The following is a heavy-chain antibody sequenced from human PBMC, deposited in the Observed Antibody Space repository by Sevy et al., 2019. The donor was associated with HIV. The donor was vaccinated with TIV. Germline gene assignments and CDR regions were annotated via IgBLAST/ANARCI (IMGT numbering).Heavy chain of an antibody. J-gene: IGHJ3*02. CDR3: AGARFDSSGSFDAFDI. D-gene: IGHD3-22*01. V-gene: IGHV3-23*01. CDR1: GFTFANYA. Sequence: GGSLRLYCKPSGFTFANYAMNWVRQAPGKGLEWVSTIYGTGGVTYYADSVKGRFTISRDNSKNTLYLQMNSLRTEDTAIYYCAGARFDSSGSFDAFDIWGQGTMVTVSS. CDR2: IYGTGGVT.